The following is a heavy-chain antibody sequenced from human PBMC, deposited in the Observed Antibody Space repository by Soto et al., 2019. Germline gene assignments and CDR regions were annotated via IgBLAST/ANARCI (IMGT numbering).Heavy chain of an antibody. CDR1: GGPFDSTGYY. CDR3: ASVPIVGTTPYYMDV. Sequence: SETLSLTCTVSGGPFDSTGYYWAWVRQPPGKGLEWLAYIYYSGSTYYNPSLKSRLTISVDTSRNQLALSLSSVTAADTAVYYCASVPIVGTTPYYMDVWGKGTTVTVSS. V-gene: IGHV4-39*01. D-gene: IGHD1-1*01. J-gene: IGHJ6*03. CDR2: IYYSGST.